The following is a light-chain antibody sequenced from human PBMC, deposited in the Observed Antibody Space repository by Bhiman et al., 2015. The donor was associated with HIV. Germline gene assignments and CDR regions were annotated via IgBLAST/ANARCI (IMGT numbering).Light chain of an antibody. Sequence: SYELTQPPSMSVSPGQTASITCSGDKLGDKYTCWYQQKPGQSPVLVIYEDTKRPSGIPERFSGSNSGNTATLTISGTQAMDEADYYCQAWDSSTPGVFGGGTKLTVL. J-gene: IGLJ2*01. CDR2: EDT. CDR3: QAWDSSTPGV. CDR1: KLGDKY. V-gene: IGLV3-1*01.